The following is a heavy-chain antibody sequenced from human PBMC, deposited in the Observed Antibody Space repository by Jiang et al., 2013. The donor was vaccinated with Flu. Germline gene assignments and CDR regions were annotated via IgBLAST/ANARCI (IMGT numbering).Heavy chain of an antibody. CDR1: GYTFTSYA. D-gene: IGHD4-17*01. CDR3: ARCKELMGNDFGDY. V-gene: IGHV1-3*01. J-gene: IGHJ4*01. Sequence: SGAEVKKPGASLKVSCKASGYTFTSYAMHWVRQAPGQRLEWVGWINSDNGNTKYSQKFQGRVTISRDTSASTTYMDLSSLTSEDTALYFXARCKELMGNDFGDY. CDR2: INSDNGNT.